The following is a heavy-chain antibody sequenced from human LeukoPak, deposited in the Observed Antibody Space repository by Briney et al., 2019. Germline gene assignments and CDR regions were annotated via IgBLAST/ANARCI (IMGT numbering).Heavy chain of an antibody. V-gene: IGHV4-39*01. CDR3: ARSLSSSGWGVY. D-gene: IGHD6-19*01. CDR1: GGSISSGTYY. J-gene: IGHJ4*02. CDR2: IYYSGAT. Sequence: SETLSLTCTVSGGSISSGTYYWGWIRQPPGKGLEWIGSIYYSGATYYNPSLKSRVTISVDTSKNQFSLKLSSVTAADTAVYYCARSLSSSGWGVYWGQGTLVTVSS.